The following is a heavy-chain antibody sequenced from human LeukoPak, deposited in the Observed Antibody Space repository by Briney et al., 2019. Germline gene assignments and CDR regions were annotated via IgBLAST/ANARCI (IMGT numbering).Heavy chain of an antibody. J-gene: IGHJ4*02. V-gene: IGHV3-30*03. CDR3: ARDPGGEITIFGVVIMFDY. CDR1: GFTFSSYG. CDR2: ISYDGSNR. Sequence: GGSLRLSCAASGFTFSSYGMHWVRQAPGKGLEWVAVISYDGSNRYYADSVKGRFTISRDNAKNSLYLQMNSLRAEDTAVYYCARDPGGEITIFGVVIMFDYWGQGTLVTVSS. D-gene: IGHD3-3*01.